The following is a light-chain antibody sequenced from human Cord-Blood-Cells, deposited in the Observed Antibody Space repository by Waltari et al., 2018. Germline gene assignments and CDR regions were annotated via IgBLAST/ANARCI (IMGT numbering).Light chain of an antibody. CDR1: SSDVGGYNY. CDR2: EGS. CDR3: SSYAGSNNVV. Sequence: QSALTQPPSAARSPGQSVTISCTGTSSDVGGYNYVPWYQPHPGKAPKLVIYEGSKRPSGVPDRFSGSKSGNTASLTVSGLQAEDEADYYCSSYAGSNNVVFGGGTKLTVL. J-gene: IGLJ2*01. V-gene: IGLV2-8*01.